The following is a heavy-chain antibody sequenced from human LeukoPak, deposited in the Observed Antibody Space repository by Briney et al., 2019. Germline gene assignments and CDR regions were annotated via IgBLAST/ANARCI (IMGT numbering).Heavy chain of an antibody. V-gene: IGHV3-23*01. CDR1: GFTFSSYA. J-gene: IGHJ4*02. Sequence: GGSLRLSCAASGFTFSSYAMSWVRQAPGKGLEWVSAISGSGGSTYYAGSVKGRFTISRDNSKNTLYLQMNSLRAEDTAVYYCAKDRGPPRFWYYYDSSGYYDYWGQGTLVTVSS. CDR2: ISGSGGST. CDR3: AKDRGPPRFWYYYDSSGYYDY. D-gene: IGHD3-22*01.